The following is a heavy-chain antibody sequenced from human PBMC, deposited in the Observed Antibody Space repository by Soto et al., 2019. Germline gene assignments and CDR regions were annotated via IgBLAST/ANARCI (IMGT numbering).Heavy chain of an antibody. V-gene: IGHV4-30-4*01. D-gene: IGHD5-18*01. Sequence: SETLSLTCTVSGGSISSGDYYWIGIRQPPGKGLEWIGYIYYSGSTYYNPSLKSRVTISVDTSKNQFSLKLSSVTAADTAVYYCARGDTATVTPFDYWGQGTLVTVSS. CDR1: GGSISSGDYY. CDR3: ARGDTATVTPFDY. CDR2: IYYSGST. J-gene: IGHJ4*02.